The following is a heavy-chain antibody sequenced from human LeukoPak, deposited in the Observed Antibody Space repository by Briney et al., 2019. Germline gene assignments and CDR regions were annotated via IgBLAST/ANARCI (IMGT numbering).Heavy chain of an antibody. CDR2: IFYNGKT. V-gene: IGHV4-61*08. CDR3: ARIFDI. J-gene: IGHJ4*02. Sequence: SETMSLNCTISGASFRSGGQYWGWIRQTPGKGLEWIGDIFYNGKTNYNPALKSIVTITLDTSTIMFSLRMSSVTAADTVVYYCARIFDIWGRGTLVTVSS. CDR1: GASFRSGGQY.